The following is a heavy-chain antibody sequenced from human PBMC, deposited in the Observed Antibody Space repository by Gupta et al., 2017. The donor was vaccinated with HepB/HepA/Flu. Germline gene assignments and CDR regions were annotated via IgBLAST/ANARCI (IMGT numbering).Heavy chain of an antibody. V-gene: IGHV4-4*02. Sequence: QVQLQESGPGLVKPSGTLSLTCAVSGGSINSNNWWSWVRQPPEKGLEWIGEIYHSGSANYNPSLKSRVTISVDKSKNQFSLKLSSVTAADTAVYVCARSHSVFWSVDYWGQGTLVTVSS. J-gene: IGHJ4*02. CDR2: IYHSGSA. CDR1: GGSINSNNW. CDR3: ARSHSVFWSVDY. D-gene: IGHD3-3*01.